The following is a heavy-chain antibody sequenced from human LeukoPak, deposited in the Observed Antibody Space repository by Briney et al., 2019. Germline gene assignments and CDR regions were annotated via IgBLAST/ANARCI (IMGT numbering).Heavy chain of an antibody. J-gene: IGHJ6*03. D-gene: IGHD6-13*01. CDR3: ARRQQLVRPYYYYYYMDV. V-gene: IGHV1-8*01. Sequence: GASVNVSCKASGYTFTSYDINWVRQATGQGLEWMGWMNPNSGNTGYAQKFQGRVTMTRNTSISTAYMELSSLRSEDTAVYYCARRQQLVRPYYYYYYMDVWGKGTTVTVSS. CDR1: GYTFTSYD. CDR2: MNPNSGNT.